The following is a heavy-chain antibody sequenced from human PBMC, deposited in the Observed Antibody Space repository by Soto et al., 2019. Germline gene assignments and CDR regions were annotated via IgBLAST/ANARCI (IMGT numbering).Heavy chain of an antibody. V-gene: IGHV3-48*02. J-gene: IGHJ4*01. D-gene: IGHD3-10*02. CDR3: VRDRDLYRDMFHADL. CDR1: GFTISECS. CDR2: ITIRTGNV. Sequence: GGSLRLSCEASGFTISECSMNWVRQAPGKELEWLAYITIRTGNVLYADSVRGRFTISADNAENSVILQMNSLRDEDSAVYFCVRDRDLYRDMFHADLWGQGTLVTVSS.